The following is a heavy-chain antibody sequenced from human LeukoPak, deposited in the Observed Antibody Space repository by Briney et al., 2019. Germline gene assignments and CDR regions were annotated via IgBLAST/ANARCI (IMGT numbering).Heavy chain of an antibody. CDR1: GYTFTSYY. D-gene: IGHD3-22*01. CDR3: ARETNLYYDRPLVQYYYYYYGMDV. Sequence: ASVTVSCTASGYTFTSYYMHWVRQAPGQGLEWMGWISAYNGNTNYAQKLQGRVTMTTDTSTSTAYMELRSLRSDDTAVYYCARETNLYYDRPLVQYYYYYYGMDVWGQGTTVTVSS. J-gene: IGHJ6*02. CDR2: ISAYNGNT. V-gene: IGHV1-18*04.